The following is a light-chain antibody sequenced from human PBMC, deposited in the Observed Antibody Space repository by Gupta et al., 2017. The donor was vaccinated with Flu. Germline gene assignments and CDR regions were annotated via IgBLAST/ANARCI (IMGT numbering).Light chain of an antibody. Sequence: SNIGNKAVNWYRQRPVAAPTLLLHSNNQRPSGVPVRVPGSRSGTSAALAISGLQSEDEAEYDCAAWDDSLNGHDVFGTGTKVTAL. CDR2: SNN. V-gene: IGLV1-44*01. CDR3: AAWDDSLNGHDV. CDR1: SNIGNKA. J-gene: IGLJ1*01.